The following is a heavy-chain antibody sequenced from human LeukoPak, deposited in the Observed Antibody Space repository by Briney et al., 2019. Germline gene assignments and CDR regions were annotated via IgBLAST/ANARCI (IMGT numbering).Heavy chain of an antibody. Sequence: GASVKVSCKASGYTFTGYYMHWVRQAPGQGLEWMGWINPNSGGTNYAQKFQGRVTMTRDTSISTAYMELRSLRSDGTAVYYCARADYDFWSGYYILSGDYWGQGTLVTVSS. CDR2: INPNSGGT. J-gene: IGHJ4*02. CDR3: ARADYDFWSGYYILSGDY. V-gene: IGHV1-2*02. CDR1: GYTFTGYY. D-gene: IGHD3-3*01.